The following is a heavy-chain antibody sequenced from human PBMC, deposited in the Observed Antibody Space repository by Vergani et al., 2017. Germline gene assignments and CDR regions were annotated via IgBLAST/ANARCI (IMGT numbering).Heavy chain of an antibody. CDR2: ISGNGDNT. J-gene: IGHJ4*02. Sequence: EVQMVESGGGLVKPGGSLRLSCVASGFTFSHYSMNWVRQAPGKGLEWVSTISGNGDNTYYAGSVKGRFTISRDNSKNTLYLQMNSLRAEDTAIYYCAKIRLGRDCSSTSCYSDYWGQGTLVTVSS. D-gene: IGHD2-2*01. CDR1: GFTFSHYS. CDR3: AKIRLGRDCSSTSCYSDY. V-gene: IGHV3-23*04.